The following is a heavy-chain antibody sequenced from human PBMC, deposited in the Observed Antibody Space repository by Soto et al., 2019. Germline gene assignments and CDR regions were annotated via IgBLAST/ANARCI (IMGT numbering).Heavy chain of an antibody. Sequence: PXQALSLTSAISGDSVSSNTASCNLIRHSPSRGLEWLGRTYFRSKWYNDYAVSVKSRIIINPDTSNNQFSLQLNSVTPEDTAVYFCAKGDNLGPKTGYAFDPWGQGIMVNRLL. D-gene: IGHD5-12*01. CDR1: GDSVSSNTAS. J-gene: IGHJ5*02. CDR3: AKGDNLGPKTGYAFDP. V-gene: IGHV6-1*01. CDR2: TYFRSKWYN.